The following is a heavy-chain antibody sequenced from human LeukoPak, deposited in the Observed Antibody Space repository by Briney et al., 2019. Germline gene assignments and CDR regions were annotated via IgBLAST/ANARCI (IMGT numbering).Heavy chain of an antibody. CDR3: VRPRVTRGTDV. J-gene: IGHJ3*01. CDR2: IYYSGSP. V-gene: IGHV4-39*01. Sequence: SSETLSLTCSVSGGSMNSGSYYWGWIRQPPGKGLEWIGTIYYSGSPNYNSSLKSRVAIPVDTSNNQFSLRLRSVTAADTAIYYCVRPRVTRGTDVWGQGTTVTVSS. CDR1: GGSMNSGSYY. D-gene: IGHD1-1*01.